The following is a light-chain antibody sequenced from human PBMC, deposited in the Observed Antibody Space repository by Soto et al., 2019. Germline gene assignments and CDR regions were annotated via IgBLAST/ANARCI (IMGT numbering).Light chain of an antibody. CDR3: QHYGNSPYT. CDR2: AAS. V-gene: IGKV3-20*01. Sequence: EIVLPQSPGTLSLSPGERVTLSCRASQSVPSTYLAWYPHNPGPAPRLLMYAASSSATGGPGRFSGSGSGTEFTLTISRLESEDFAVYYCQHYGNSPYTLGQGTKREI. CDR1: QSVPSTY. J-gene: IGKJ2*01.